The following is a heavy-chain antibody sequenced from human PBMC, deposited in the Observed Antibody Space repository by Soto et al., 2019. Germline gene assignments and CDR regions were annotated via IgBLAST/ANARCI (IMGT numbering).Heavy chain of an antibody. CDR3: ARGNSHDSGDYVPFDYYYYYMDV. CDR2: ISSSSSYI. V-gene: IGHV3-21*01. CDR1: GFTFSSYS. Sequence: EVQLVESGGGLVKPGGSLRLSCAASGFTFSSYSMNWVRQAPGKGLEWVSSISSSSSYIYYADSVKGRFTISRDNAKNSLYLQMNSLRAEDTAVYYCARGNSHDSGDYVPFDYYYYYMDVWGKGTTVTVSS. D-gene: IGHD4-17*01. J-gene: IGHJ6*03.